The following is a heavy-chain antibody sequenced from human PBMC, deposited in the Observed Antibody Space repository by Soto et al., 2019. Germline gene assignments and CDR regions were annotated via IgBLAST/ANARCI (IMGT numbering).Heavy chain of an antibody. V-gene: IGHV1-58*01. Sequence: SVKVSCKSSGFTSSRSAVQWVRQARGQRLEWIGWVVVGSGYTNYAQKFQERVTITRDMPTSTVYMELSSLRSEDTAVYYCAGPTVTTSDYYNGMDVWGQGTTVTVSS. CDR2: VVVGSGYT. J-gene: IGHJ6*02. CDR3: AGPTVTTSDYYNGMDV. D-gene: IGHD4-17*01. CDR1: GFTSSRSA.